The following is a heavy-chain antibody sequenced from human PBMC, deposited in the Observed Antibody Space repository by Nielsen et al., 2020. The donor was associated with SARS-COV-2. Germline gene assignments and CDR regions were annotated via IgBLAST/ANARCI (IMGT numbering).Heavy chain of an antibody. J-gene: IGHJ6*02. CDR3: ARGSMVRGVTDYYYYGMDV. Sequence: WLRQPPGKGLEWVSSISSSSSYIYYADSVKGRFTISRDNAKNSLYLQMNSLRAEDTAVYYCARGSMVRGVTDYYYYGMDVWGQGTTVTVSS. D-gene: IGHD3-10*01. V-gene: IGHV3-21*01. CDR2: ISSSSSYI.